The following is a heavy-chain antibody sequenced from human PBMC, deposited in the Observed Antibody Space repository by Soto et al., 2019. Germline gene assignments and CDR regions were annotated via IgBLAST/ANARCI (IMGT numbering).Heavy chain of an antibody. CDR1: GDSISSGVHY. D-gene: IGHD6-19*01. V-gene: IGHV4-31*03. CDR3: ARVYSSAWLDY. CDR2: IYYSGAA. Sequence: SETLSLTCTVSGDSISSGVHYLSWIRQHPGEGLEWIGYIYYSGAAYYNPSLRGRVIISVDTSKNQFSLQLSSVTAADTAVYFCARVYSSAWLDYWRQGALVTVSA. J-gene: IGHJ4*02.